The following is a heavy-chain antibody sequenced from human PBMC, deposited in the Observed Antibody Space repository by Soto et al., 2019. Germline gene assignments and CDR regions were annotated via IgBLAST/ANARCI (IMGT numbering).Heavy chain of an antibody. CDR3: ARDSLDYYDSSGYYYFDY. CDR2: INAGNGNT. J-gene: IGHJ4*02. D-gene: IGHD3-22*01. V-gene: IGHV1-3*01. CDR1: GYTFTSYA. Sequence: ASVKVSCKASGYTFTSYAMHWVRQAPGQRLEWMGWINAGNGNTKYSQKFQGRVTITRDTPASTAYMELSSLRSEDTAVYYCARDSLDYYDSSGYYYFDYWGQGTLVNVSS.